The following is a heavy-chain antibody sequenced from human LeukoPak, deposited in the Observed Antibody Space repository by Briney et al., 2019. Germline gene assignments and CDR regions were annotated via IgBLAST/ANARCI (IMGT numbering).Heavy chain of an antibody. D-gene: IGHD6-13*01. CDR2: ISGSGGST. Sequence: PGGSLRLSCAASGLTFSSYAMSWVRQAPGKGLEWVSAISGSGGSTYYADSVKGRFTISRDNSKNTPYLQMNSLRAEDTAVYYCAKCGSSWPKTPIDYWGQGTLVTVSS. J-gene: IGHJ4*02. CDR1: GLTFSSYA. CDR3: AKCGSSWPKTPIDY. V-gene: IGHV3-23*01.